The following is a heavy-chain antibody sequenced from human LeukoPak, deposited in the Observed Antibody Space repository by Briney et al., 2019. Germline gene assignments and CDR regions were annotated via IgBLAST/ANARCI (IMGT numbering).Heavy chain of an antibody. V-gene: IGHV3-21*01. CDR3: ARDPIYGSGSYEGDY. D-gene: IGHD3-10*01. J-gene: IGHJ4*02. CDR2: ISSSSSYI. Sequence: GGSLRLSCAASGFTFSSYSMNWVRQAPGKGLEWVSSISSSSSYIYYADSVKGRFTISRDNANNSLYLQMNSLRAEDTAVYYCARDPIYGSGSYEGDYWGQGTLVTVSS. CDR1: GFTFSSYS.